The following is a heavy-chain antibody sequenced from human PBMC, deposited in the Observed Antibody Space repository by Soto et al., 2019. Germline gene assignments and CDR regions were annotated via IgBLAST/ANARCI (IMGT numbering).Heavy chain of an antibody. CDR3: ASPSYSSSSAWGMDV. J-gene: IGHJ6*02. Sequence: GGSLRLSCAASGFTFSSYWMHWVRQAPGKGLVWVSRINSDGSSTSYADSVKGRFTISRDNAKNTLYLQMNSLRAEDTAVYYCASPSYSSSSAWGMDVWGQGTTVTVS. V-gene: IGHV3-74*01. CDR1: GFTFSSYW. CDR2: INSDGSST. D-gene: IGHD6-6*01.